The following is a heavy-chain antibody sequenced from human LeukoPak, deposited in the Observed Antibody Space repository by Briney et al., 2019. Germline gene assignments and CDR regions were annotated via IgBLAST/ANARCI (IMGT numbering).Heavy chain of an antibody. V-gene: IGHV4-34*01. CDR2: INHSGST. D-gene: IGHD6-19*01. CDR1: GGSFSGYY. J-gene: IGHJ4*02. CDR3: ARAGIAVSATPYFDY. Sequence: SETLSLTCAVYGGSFSGYYWSWIRQPPGKELEWIGEINHSGSTNYNPSLKSRVTISVDTSKNQFSLKLSSVTVADTAVYYCARAGIAVSATPYFDYWGQGTLVTVSS.